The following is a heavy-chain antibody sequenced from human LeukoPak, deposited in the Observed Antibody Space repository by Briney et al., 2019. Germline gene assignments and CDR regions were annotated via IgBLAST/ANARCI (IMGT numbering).Heavy chain of an antibody. V-gene: IGHV4-39*07. CDR1: GGSISSSSYY. D-gene: IGHD3-22*01. CDR3: ARGGSSGYYYAIDY. Sequence: PSETLSLTCTVSGGSISSSSYYWSWIRQPPGKGLEWIGEINHSGSTNYNPSLKSRVTISVDTSKNQFSLKLSSVTAADTAVYYCARGGSSGYYYAIDYWGQGTLVTVSS. CDR2: INHSGST. J-gene: IGHJ4*02.